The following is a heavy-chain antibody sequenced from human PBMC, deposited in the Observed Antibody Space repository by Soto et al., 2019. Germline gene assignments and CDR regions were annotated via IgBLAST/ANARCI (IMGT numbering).Heavy chain of an antibody. CDR2: IKQDGSEK. CDR1: GFTFSSYW. J-gene: IGHJ4*02. CDR3: AGGNDYVWGSYRVLYYFDY. D-gene: IGHD3-16*02. V-gene: IGHV3-7*05. Sequence: EVQLVESGGGLVQPGGSLRLSCAASGFTFSSYWMSWVRQAPGKGLEWVANIKQDGSEKYYVDSVKGRFTISRDNTKNPLWLQMNSPRADGTAVYYCAGGNDYVWGSYRVLYYFDYWGQGTLVTVSS.